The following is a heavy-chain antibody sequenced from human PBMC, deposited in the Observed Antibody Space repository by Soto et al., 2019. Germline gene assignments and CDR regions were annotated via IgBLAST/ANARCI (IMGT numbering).Heavy chain of an antibody. CDR2: ISTGSSTI. Sequence: EVQLVESGGGLVQPGGSLRLSCAASGFTFSSYSMNWVRQAPGKGLEWISYISTGSSTIYYADSVKGRFTISRDNAKNSLHWQMNSPRAKETAVYYCARDAVYKYGPHYYFDYWGQGTLVTVSS. CDR1: GFTFSSYS. V-gene: IGHV3-48*01. D-gene: IGHD2-8*01. CDR3: ARDAVYKYGPHYYFDY. J-gene: IGHJ4*02.